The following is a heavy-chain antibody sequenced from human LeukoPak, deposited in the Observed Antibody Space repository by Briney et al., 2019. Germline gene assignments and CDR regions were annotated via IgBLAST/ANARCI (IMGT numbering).Heavy chain of an antibody. CDR3: ARVLWNGDYPRFDY. J-gene: IGHJ4*02. D-gene: IGHD4-17*01. CDR1: GFSVSSNY. Sequence: GGSLRLSCAASGFSVSSNYMNWVRQAPGKGLEWVSIIYSGGTTYYADSVKGRFAISRDNSKNTLYLQMNSLRAEDTAIYYCARVLWNGDYPRFDYWGQGTLITVSS. V-gene: IGHV3-53*01. CDR2: IYSGGTT.